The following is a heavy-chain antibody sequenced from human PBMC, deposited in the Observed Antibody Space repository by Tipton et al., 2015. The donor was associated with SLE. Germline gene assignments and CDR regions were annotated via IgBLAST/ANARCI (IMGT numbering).Heavy chain of an antibody. CDR1: GGSITRGAYS. J-gene: IGHJ4*02. CDR3: AGGGDPDYFDY. V-gene: IGHV4-30-2*06. CDR2: IYHNGIT. Sequence: TLSLTCSVSGGSITRGAYSWNWIRQSPGKGLEWIGYIYHNGITDYNPSLKSRITMSVDTSKNKFSLNLSSVTAADTAVYYCAGGGDPDYFDYWGQGTLVTVSS.